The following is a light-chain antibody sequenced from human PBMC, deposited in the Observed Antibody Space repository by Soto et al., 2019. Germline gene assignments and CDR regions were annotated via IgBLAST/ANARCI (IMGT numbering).Light chain of an antibody. CDR2: STS. V-gene: IGKV3-20*01. CDR1: QSLSVSY. CDR3: HQFGDSPQT. J-gene: IGKJ1*01. Sequence: EIVLTQSPGTLSLSPGDRATLSCRASQSLSVSYIAWYQQKPGQAPRLLIYSTSTRAAGIPDRFTGRGSGTNFTPAINRLEPEDFAVYYCHQFGDSPQTFGQGTTVEV.